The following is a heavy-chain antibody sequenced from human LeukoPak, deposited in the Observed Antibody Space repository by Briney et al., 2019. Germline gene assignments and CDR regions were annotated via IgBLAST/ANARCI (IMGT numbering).Heavy chain of an antibody. CDR3: ARVNVDIVFNYYYYYYMDV. Sequence: PGGSLRLSCAASGFTFSSYAMNWVRQAPGKGLEWVSGISGSGGNTYYADSVKGRFTISRDNSKNTLYLQMNSLRAEDTAVYFCARVNVDIVFNYYYYYYMDVWGKGTTVTISS. J-gene: IGHJ6*03. D-gene: IGHD5/OR15-5a*01. CDR1: GFTFSSYA. CDR2: ISGSGGNT. V-gene: IGHV3-23*01.